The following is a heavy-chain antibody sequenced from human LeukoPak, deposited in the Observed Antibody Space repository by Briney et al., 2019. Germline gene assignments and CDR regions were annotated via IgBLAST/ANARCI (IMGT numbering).Heavy chain of an antibody. J-gene: IGHJ4*02. CDR2: IRGDGATR. CDR3: ARDYCTNGVCYRVYFDY. D-gene: IGHD2-8*01. Sequence: GGSLRLSCAASGFTFNTYAMTWVRQAPGKGLEWVSAIRGDGATRFYADSVKGRFTISRDNAKNSLYLQMNSLRAEDTAVYYCARDYCTNGVCYRVYFDYWGQGTLVTVSS. CDR1: GFTFNTYA. V-gene: IGHV3-23*01.